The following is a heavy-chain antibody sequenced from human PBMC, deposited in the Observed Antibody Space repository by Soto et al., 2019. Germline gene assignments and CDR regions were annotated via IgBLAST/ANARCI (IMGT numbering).Heavy chain of an antibody. V-gene: IGHV3-23*01. CDR2: ISGSGGST. D-gene: IGHD5-18*01. J-gene: IGHJ6*02. Sequence: PWVSLRLSCAASGFTFSSYAMSWVRQAPGKGLEWVSAISGSGGSTYYADSVKGRFTISRDNSKNTLYLQMNSLRAEDTAVYYCAKADTPTPNKIYGMDVWGQGTTATVSS. CDR1: GFTFSSYA. CDR3: AKADTPTPNKIYGMDV.